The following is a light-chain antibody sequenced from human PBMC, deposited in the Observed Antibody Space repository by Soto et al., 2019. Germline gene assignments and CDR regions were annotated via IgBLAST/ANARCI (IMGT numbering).Light chain of an antibody. Sequence: DIQMTHSPSTLSASVGDRVTITCRASQSISSWLAWYQQKPGKAPKLLIYDASSLESGVPSRFSGSGSGTEFTLTISSLQPDDFATYYCQQYKSSWKFGQGTKV. J-gene: IGKJ1*01. CDR3: QQYKSSWK. CDR2: DAS. CDR1: QSISSW. V-gene: IGKV1-5*01.